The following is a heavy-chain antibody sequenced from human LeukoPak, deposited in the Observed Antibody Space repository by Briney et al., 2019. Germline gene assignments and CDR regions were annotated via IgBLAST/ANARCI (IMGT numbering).Heavy chain of an antibody. J-gene: IGHJ6*02. CDR2: IWYDGSNK. CDR1: GFTFSSYG. CDR3: AKADNWNYSAMDV. Sequence: GGSLRLSCAASGFTFSSYGMHWVRQAPGKGLEWVAVIWYDGSNKYYADSVKGRFTISRDNSKNTLYLQMNSLRAEDTAVYYCAKADNWNYSAMDVWGQGTTVTVSS. V-gene: IGHV3-33*06. D-gene: IGHD1-20*01.